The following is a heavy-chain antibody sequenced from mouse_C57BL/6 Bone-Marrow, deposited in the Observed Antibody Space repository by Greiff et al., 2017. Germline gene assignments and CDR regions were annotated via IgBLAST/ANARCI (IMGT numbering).Heavy chain of an antibody. V-gene: IGHV1-64*01. CDR1: GYTFTSYW. CDR2: IHPNSGST. J-gene: IGHJ1*03. Sequence: QVQLQQPGAELVKPGASVKLSCKASGYTFTSYWMHWVKQRPGQGLEWIGMIHPNSGSTNYNEKFKSKATLTVDKSSSTAYMQLSSLTSEDSAVYYCARSREIYYGNYWYFDVWGTGTTVTVSS. D-gene: IGHD2-1*01. CDR3: ARSREIYYGNYWYFDV.